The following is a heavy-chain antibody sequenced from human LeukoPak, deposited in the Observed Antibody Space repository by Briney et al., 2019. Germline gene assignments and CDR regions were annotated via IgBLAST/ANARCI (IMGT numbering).Heavy chain of an antibody. CDR2: IYYSGST. CDR3: ARRGAARPWAFDY. Sequence: PSETLSLTCTVSGGSISSSSYYWGWIRQPPGKGLEWIGSIYYSGSTYYNPSLKSRVTISVDTSKNQFSLKLSSVTAADTAVYYCARRGAARPWAFDYWGQGTLVTVSS. V-gene: IGHV4-39*01. J-gene: IGHJ4*02. CDR1: GGSISSSSYY. D-gene: IGHD6-6*01.